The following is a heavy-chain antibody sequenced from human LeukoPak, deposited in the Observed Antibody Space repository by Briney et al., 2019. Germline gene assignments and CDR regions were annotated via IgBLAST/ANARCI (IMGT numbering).Heavy chain of an antibody. CDR1: GGSITSTNYQ. V-gene: IGHV4-39*07. J-gene: IGHJ5*02. CDR3: VNSGSNYEAVS. Sequence: PSETLSLTCTVSGGSITSTNYQWGWIRQPPGKGLEWIASIHHTGNTYYNPSLESRVTISIDTSKNQFSLKMSSVTAADTAFYFCVNSGSNYEAVSWGQGTLVTVSS. CDR2: IHHTGNT. D-gene: IGHD5-18*01.